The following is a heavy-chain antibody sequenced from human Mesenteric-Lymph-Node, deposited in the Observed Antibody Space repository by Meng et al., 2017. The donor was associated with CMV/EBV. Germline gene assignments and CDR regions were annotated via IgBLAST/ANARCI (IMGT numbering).Heavy chain of an antibody. Sequence: NASGYTFSSYGIRWVRQAPGQGLEWMGWISAYNGNTNYAQKLQGRVTMTTDTSTSTAYMELRSLRSDDTAVYYCARARPAAGGWFDPWGQGTLVTVSS. V-gene: IGHV1-18*01. J-gene: IGHJ5*02. CDR1: GYTFSSYG. CDR3: ARARPAAGGWFDP. D-gene: IGHD2-2*01. CDR2: ISAYNGNT.